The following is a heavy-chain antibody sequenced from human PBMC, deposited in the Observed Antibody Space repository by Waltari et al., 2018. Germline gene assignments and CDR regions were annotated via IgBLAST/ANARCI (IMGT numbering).Heavy chain of an antibody. CDR3: ASHVDRAP. CDR1: GFPLSMYT. CDR2: IYPRWMKT. D-gene: IGHD5-18*01. V-gene: IGHV3-23*05. Sequence: EVQLLESGGGLVQPGGSLRLSCVASGFPLSMYTMSWVRRAPGKGPEWVSGIYPRWMKTFYADSVKGRFTISRDNSKNTVYLQLNNLRAEDTAIYYCASHVDRAPWGQGTLVTVSS. J-gene: IGHJ4*02.